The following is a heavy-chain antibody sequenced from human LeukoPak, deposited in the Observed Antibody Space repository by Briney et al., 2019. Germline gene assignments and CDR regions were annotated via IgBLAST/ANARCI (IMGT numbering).Heavy chain of an antibody. J-gene: IGHJ4*02. CDR3: ARGPPNWGYDY. CDR1: GYTFTSSD. Sequence: VKVSCKASGYTFTSSDFNWVRQATGQRPEWMGWMSPNSGDTGYAQKFQDRVTMTRNTSISTAYMELSSLRSDDTAAYYCARGPPNWGYDYWGPGTLVTVSS. D-gene: IGHD7-27*01. CDR2: MSPNSGDT. V-gene: IGHV1-8*01.